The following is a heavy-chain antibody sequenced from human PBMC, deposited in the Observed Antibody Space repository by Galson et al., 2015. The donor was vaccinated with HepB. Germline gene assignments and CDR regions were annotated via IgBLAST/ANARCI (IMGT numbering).Heavy chain of an antibody. CDR1: GFTFSSYA. J-gene: IGHJ6*02. CDR3: ARRRGSGAAAGHYYYYYGMDV. CDR2: ISYDGSNK. Sequence: SLRLSCAASGFTFSSYAMHWVRQAPGKGLEWVAVISYDGSNKYYADSVKGRFTISRDNSKNTLYLQMDSLRAEDTAVYYCARRRGSGAAAGHYYYYYGMDVWGQGTTVTVSS. D-gene: IGHD6-13*01. V-gene: IGHV3-30-3*01.